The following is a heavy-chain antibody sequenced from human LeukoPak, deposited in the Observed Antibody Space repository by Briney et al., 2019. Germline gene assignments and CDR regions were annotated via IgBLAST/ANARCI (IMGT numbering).Heavy chain of an antibody. D-gene: IGHD2-2*01. J-gene: IGHJ4*02. CDR2: ISGSGGST. V-gene: IGHV3-23*01. CDR1: GFTFSSYA. CDR3: ANSQDYIVVVPAAMGY. Sequence: QSGGCLRLSCAASGFTFSSYAMSWVRQAPGKGLEWVSAISGSGGSTYYADSVKGRFTISRDNSKNTLYLQMNSLRVEDTAVYYCANSQDYIVVVPAAMGYWGQGTLVTVSS.